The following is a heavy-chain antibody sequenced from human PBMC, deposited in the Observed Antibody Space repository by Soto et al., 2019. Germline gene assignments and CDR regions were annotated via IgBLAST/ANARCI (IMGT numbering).Heavy chain of an antibody. CDR3: ARDGAVRGVRGYYFDY. D-gene: IGHD3-10*01. V-gene: IGHV3-48*01. CDR1: GFTFSSYS. CDR2: ISSSSSTI. J-gene: IGHJ4*02. Sequence: EVQLVESGGGLVQPGGSPRLSCAASGFTFSSYSMNWVRQAPGKGLEWVSYISSSSSTIYYADSVKGRFTISRDNAKNSLYLQMNSLRAEDTAVYYCARDGAVRGVRGYYFDYWGQGTLVTVSS.